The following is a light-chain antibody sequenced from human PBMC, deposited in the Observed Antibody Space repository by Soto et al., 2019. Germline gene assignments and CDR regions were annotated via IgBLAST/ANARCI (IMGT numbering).Light chain of an antibody. CDR3: QQYDQWWT. CDR2: GAS. CDR1: QSVSSN. J-gene: IGKJ1*01. Sequence: EIVMTHSPASLSLSPCERATLSCRASQSVSSNLAWYQQKPGQAPRLLIYGASTRASGIPARFSGSGSGTEYSLTISSLQSEDFGVYFCQQYDQWWTFGQGTKVDIK. V-gene: IGKV3-15*01.